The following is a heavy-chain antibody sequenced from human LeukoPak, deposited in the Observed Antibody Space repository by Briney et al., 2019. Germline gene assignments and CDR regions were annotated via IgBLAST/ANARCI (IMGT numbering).Heavy chain of an antibody. Sequence: PGGSLRLSCAASGFSVSKTYMSWVRPAPGKGLEWVSIIYSGDNTYDADSVKGRFTISRDNSKNTLYLQMNRLRPEDTGVYYCARGTVTAPDYWGQGTLVTVSS. CDR1: GFSVSKTY. V-gene: IGHV3-53*01. CDR3: ARGTVTAPDY. J-gene: IGHJ4*02. D-gene: IGHD2-21*02. CDR2: IYSGDNT.